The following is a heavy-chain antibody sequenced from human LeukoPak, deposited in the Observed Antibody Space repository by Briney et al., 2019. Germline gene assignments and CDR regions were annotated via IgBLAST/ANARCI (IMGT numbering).Heavy chain of an antibody. CDR3: ARGGVRGYYGMDV. Sequence: PSQTLSLTCTVSGGSISSGDYYWSWIRQPPGKGLEWIGYIYYSGSTYYNPSLKSRVTISVDTSKNQFSLKLSSVTAADTAVYHCARGGVRGYYGMDVWGQGTTVTVSS. D-gene: IGHD3-10*01. CDR1: GGSISSGDYY. CDR2: IYYSGST. V-gene: IGHV4-30-4*01. J-gene: IGHJ6*02.